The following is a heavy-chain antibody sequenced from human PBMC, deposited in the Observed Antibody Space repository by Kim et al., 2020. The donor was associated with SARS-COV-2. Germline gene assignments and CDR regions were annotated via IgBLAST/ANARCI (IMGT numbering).Heavy chain of an antibody. CDR3: TRDDYGSGD. V-gene: IGHV3-7*01. J-gene: IGHJ4*02. D-gene: IGHD3-10*01. CDR2: INQDGTDK. CDR1: GFSFRSYW. Sequence: GGSLRLSCQASGFSFRSYWMSWVRQNPGKGLEWVAAINQDGTDKYYVDSVRGRFTISRDNVKSSLFLEMNRLTGEDSAIYYCTRDDYGSGDWGRGTLVTISS.